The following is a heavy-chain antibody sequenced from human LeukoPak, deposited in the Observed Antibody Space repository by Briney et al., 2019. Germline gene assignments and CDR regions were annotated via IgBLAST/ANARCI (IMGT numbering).Heavy chain of an antibody. CDR1: GFTFSSYA. CDR3: AKLAGDAYYYYYYYMDV. Sequence: GGSLRLSCAASGFTFSSYAMSWVRQAPGKGLEWVSAISGSGGSTYYADSVKGRFTISRDSSKNTLYLQMNSLRAEDTAVYYCAKLAGDAYYYYYYYMDVWGKGTTVTVSS. J-gene: IGHJ6*03. V-gene: IGHV3-23*01. D-gene: IGHD7-27*01. CDR2: ISGSGGST.